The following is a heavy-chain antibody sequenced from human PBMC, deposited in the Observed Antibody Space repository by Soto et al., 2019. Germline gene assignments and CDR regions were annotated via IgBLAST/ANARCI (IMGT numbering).Heavy chain of an antibody. CDR1: GFTFSSYA. V-gene: IGHV3-23*01. J-gene: IGHJ3*02. CDR3: AKDAWAVAGTIDAFDI. D-gene: IGHD6-19*01. Sequence: EVQLLESGGGLVQPGGSLRLSCAASGFTFSSYAMSWVRQAPGKGLEWVSAISGSGGSTYYADSVKGRFTISRDNSKNTLYLQMNSLRAEDTAVYYCAKDAWAVAGTIDAFDIWGQGTMVTVSS. CDR2: ISGSGGST.